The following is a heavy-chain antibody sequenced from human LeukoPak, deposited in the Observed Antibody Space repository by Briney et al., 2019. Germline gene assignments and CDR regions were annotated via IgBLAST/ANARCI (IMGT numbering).Heavy chain of an antibody. J-gene: IGHJ4*02. V-gene: IGHV1-2*02. CDR3: ARDLQDYYDSSGYYLDY. D-gene: IGHD3-22*01. CDR1: GYTFTGYY. Sequence: ASVKVSCKASGYTFTGYYMHWVRQAPGQGLEWTGWINPNSGGTNYAQKFQGRVTMTRDTSISTAYMELSRLRSDDTAVYYCARDLQDYYDSSGYYLDYWGQGTLVTVSS. CDR2: INPNSGGT.